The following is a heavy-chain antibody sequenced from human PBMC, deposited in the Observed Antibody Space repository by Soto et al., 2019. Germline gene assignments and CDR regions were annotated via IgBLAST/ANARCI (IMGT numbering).Heavy chain of an antibody. CDR3: AREPLCGGRGYVNTFDP. CDR2: LNLGNGNT. D-gene: IGHD2-15*01. CDR1: GYRFLYYP. V-gene: IGHV1-3*01. J-gene: IGHJ5*02. Sequence: QVQLVPSGAEVNKPGASVKISCKASGYRFLYYPLHWVRQAPGQRLEWMGWLNLGNGNTQYSQNFQGRVTITGDTSANTLYLELSSLRSDDTAIYYCAREPLCGGRGYVNTFDPWGKVTVVSVSS.